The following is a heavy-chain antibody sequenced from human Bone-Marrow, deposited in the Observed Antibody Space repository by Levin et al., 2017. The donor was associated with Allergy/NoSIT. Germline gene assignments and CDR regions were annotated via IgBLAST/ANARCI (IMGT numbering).Heavy chain of an antibody. Sequence: GASVKVSCKVSGGPFTSYAISWVRQAPGQGLEWMGGIVPLLGRTNYAENFQDRVTILADESTTTTYMEVTGLTSEDTAVYYCARGCGGGCSLDWWGQGTLVSVSS. CDR2: IVPLLGRT. CDR1: GGPFTSYA. CDR3: ARGCGGGCSLDW. J-gene: IGHJ4*02. V-gene: IGHV1-69*10. D-gene: IGHD2-21*02.